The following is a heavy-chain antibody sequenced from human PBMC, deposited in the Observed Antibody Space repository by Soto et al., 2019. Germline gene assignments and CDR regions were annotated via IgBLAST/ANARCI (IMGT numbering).Heavy chain of an antibody. J-gene: IGHJ4*02. CDR1: GGTFSSNV. V-gene: IGHV1-69*02. D-gene: IGHD3-22*01. CDR3: ARHSDSSGLPAYFDF. Sequence: QVHLVQSGAEMKKPGSSVKVSCKTSGGTFSSNVISWLRQAPGQGPEWIGRIIPILDMTKFAQKFEGRLTITADKATSTAYMELSRLRSEDTAIYYCARHSDSSGLPAYFDFWGQGTLVTVSS. CDR2: IIPILDMT.